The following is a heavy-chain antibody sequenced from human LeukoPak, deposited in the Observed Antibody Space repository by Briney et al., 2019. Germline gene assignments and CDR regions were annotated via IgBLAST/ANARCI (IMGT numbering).Heavy chain of an antibody. Sequence: GGSLRLSCAASGFTFRNYAMSWVRQAPGKGLEWVSAIVGSGSSTYYADSVKDRFTISRDNSKNTLYLQLNRLRAEDTAVYYCAKWGDYDILTGYYDPDYWGQGTLVTVSS. D-gene: IGHD3-9*01. J-gene: IGHJ4*02. CDR2: IVGSGSST. CDR1: GFTFRNYA. CDR3: AKWGDYDILTGYYDPDY. V-gene: IGHV3-23*01.